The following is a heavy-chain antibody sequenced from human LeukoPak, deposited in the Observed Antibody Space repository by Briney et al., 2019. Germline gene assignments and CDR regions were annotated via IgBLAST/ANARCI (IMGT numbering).Heavy chain of an antibody. J-gene: IGHJ3*02. CDR1: GGSISSYY. CDR2: IYSGGST. CDR3: ARDSFHGDSDDGFDI. Sequence: ETLSLTCTVSGGSISSYYWSWVRQAPGKGLEWVSVIYSGGSTYYADSVKGRFTISRDNSKNTLYLQMNSLRAEDTAVYYCARDSFHGDSDDGFDIWGQGTLVTVSS. V-gene: IGHV3-66*01. D-gene: IGHD4-17*01.